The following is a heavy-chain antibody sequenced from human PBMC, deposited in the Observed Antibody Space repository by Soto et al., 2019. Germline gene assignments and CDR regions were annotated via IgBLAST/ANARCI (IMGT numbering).Heavy chain of an antibody. J-gene: IGHJ4*02. CDR2: INHSGST. CDR3: ARASKWLVPFDY. CDR1: GGSFSGYY. Sequence: QVQLQQWGAGLLKPSETLSLTCAVYGGSFSGYYWSWIRQPPGKGLEWIGEINHSGSTNYNPSLKSRVTISVDTSKNQFSLKLSSVTAADTAVYYCARASKWLVPFDYWGQGTLVTVSS. V-gene: IGHV4-34*01. D-gene: IGHD6-19*01.